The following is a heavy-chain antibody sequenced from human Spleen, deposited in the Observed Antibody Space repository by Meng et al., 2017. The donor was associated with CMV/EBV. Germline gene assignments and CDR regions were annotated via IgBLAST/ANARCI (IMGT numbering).Heavy chain of an antibody. CDR1: GFTFSSYS. Sequence: GESLKISCAASGFTFSSYSMNWVRQAPGKGLEWVSSISSSSDYIYYADSVKGRFTISRDNAKNSLYLQMNSLRAEDTAVYYCARRCYYDSSGCSDAFDIWGQGTMVTVSS. V-gene: IGHV3-21*01. J-gene: IGHJ3*02. CDR2: ISSSSDYI. D-gene: IGHD3-22*01. CDR3: ARRCYYDSSGCSDAFDI.